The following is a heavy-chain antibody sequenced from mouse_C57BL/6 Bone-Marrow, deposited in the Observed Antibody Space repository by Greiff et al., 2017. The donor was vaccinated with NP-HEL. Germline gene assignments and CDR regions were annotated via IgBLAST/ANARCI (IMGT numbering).Heavy chain of an antibody. V-gene: IGHV1-64*01. Sequence: VQLQQPGAELVKPGASVKLSCKASGYTFTSYWMHWVKQRPGQGLEWIGMIHPNSGSTNYNEKFKSKATLTVDKSSSTAYMQLSSLTSEDSAVYYCARYGKGWYFDYWGQGTTLTVSS. J-gene: IGHJ2*01. CDR2: IHPNSGST. D-gene: IGHD2-1*01. CDR3: ARYGKGWYFDY. CDR1: GYTFTSYW.